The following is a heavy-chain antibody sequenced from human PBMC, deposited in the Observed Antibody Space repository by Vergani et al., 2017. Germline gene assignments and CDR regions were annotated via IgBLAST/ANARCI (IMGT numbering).Heavy chain of an antibody. CDR1: GGSISSSSYY. CDR3: ARRVVVEPAARVSWFDP. D-gene: IGHD2-2*01. Sequence: QLQLQESGPGLVKPSETLSLTCTVPGGSISSSSYYWGWIRQPPGKGLEWIGSIYYSGSTYYNPSLKSRVTISVDTSKNQFSLKLSSVTAADTAVYYCARRVVVEPAARVSWFDPWGQGTLVTVSS. CDR2: IYYSGST. V-gene: IGHV4-39*01. J-gene: IGHJ5*02.